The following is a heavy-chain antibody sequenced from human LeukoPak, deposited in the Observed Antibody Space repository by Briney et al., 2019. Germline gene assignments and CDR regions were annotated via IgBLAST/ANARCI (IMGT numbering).Heavy chain of an antibody. V-gene: IGHV3-74*01. D-gene: IGHD2/OR15-2a*01. J-gene: IGHJ6*02. CDR1: GFTFSNDW. CDR2: IKSDGVSA. CDR3: VRDNYFSVDV. Sequence: GGSLRLSCAASGFTFSNDWMHWVRQEAGRGLVWVARIKSDGVSADYADSVKGRFTVSRDSAKKMVFLQMNSLRAEDTALYYCVRDNYFSVDVWGQGTTVTVSS.